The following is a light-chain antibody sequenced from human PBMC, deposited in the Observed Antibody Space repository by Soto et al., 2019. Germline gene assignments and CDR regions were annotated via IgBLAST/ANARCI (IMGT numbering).Light chain of an antibody. CDR2: EVS. J-gene: IGLJ3*02. V-gene: IGLV2-14*01. CDR1: SSDVGGYNH. Sequence: QSALTQPASVSGSPGQSITISCTGTSSDVGGYNHVSWYQIHPGKAPKLIIYEVSNRPSGASNRFSGSKSGNTASLTISGLQTEDEADYYCYSYRGSNAGVFGGGTKLTVL. CDR3: YSYRGSNAGV.